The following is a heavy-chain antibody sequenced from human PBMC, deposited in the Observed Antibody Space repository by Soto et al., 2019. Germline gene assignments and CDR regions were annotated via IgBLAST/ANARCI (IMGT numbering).Heavy chain of an antibody. Sequence: GASVKVSCKVSGGTFSSYAISWVRQAPGQGLEWMGGIIPIFGTANYAQKFQGRVTITADKSTSTAYMELSSLRSEDTAVYYCAREARSSSWYDYYGMDVWGQGTTVTVSS. J-gene: IGHJ6*02. CDR3: AREARSSSWYDYYGMDV. D-gene: IGHD6-13*01. CDR2: IIPIFGTA. V-gene: IGHV1-69*06. CDR1: GGTFSSYA.